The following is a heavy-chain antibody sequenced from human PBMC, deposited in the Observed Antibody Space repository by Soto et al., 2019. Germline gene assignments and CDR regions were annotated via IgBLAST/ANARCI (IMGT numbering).Heavy chain of an antibody. D-gene: IGHD3-16*01. V-gene: IGHV3-23*01. CDR1: GFTFRNYA. CDR3: AKGRAASDYVCDS. Sequence: PGGSLRLSCEASGFTFRNYAMSWVRQAPGKGLEWVSIISGSGDSTYYADSVQGRFSVSRDNSKNTLSLQMNSLRAEDTAVYYCAKGRAASDYVCDSWGQGTLVTVSS. CDR2: ISGSGDST. J-gene: IGHJ4*02.